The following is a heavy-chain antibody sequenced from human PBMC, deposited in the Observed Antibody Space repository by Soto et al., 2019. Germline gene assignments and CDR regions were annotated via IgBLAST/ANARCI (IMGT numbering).Heavy chain of an antibody. D-gene: IGHD2-15*01. CDR1: GDSISSGTHY. CDR3: ARYCSSGNCGYFVY. Sequence: QVQLQESGPGLVKPSQTLSLTCTVTGDSISSGTHYWGWIRQPPGKGLEWIGYINYSGNTYYNPSLKSRLSISVDTSKNQFSLKLSSLTAADTAVYYCARYCSSGNCGYFVYWGQGSLVTVSS. CDR2: INYSGNT. J-gene: IGHJ4*02. V-gene: IGHV4-30-4*01.